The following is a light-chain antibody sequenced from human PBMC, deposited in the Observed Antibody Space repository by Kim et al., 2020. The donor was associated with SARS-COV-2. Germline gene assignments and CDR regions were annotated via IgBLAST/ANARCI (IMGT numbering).Light chain of an antibody. CDR3: NSRGSNDNVV. J-gene: IGLJ3*02. CDR1: SLRSYY. CDR2: GKN. Sequence: SSELTQDPAVSVALGQTVRITCQGDSLRSYYATWYQQKPGQAPILVIYGKNNRPSGTPDRFSGSSSGNTASLTITGTQAGDEAAYYWNSRGSNDNVVFGG. V-gene: IGLV3-19*01.